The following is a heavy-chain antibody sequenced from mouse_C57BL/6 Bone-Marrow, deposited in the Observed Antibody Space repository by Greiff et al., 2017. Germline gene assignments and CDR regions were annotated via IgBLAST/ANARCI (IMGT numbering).Heavy chain of an antibody. J-gene: IGHJ4*01. Sequence: EVKLVEPGGGLVKPGGSLKLSCAASGFTFSSYAMSWVRQTPEKRLEWVATISDGGSYTYYPDNVKGRFTISRDNAKNNLYLQMSHLTSEDTAMYYCARDRLPGYYYAMDYWGQGTLVTVSS. V-gene: IGHV5-4*01. CDR1: GFTFSSYA. CDR3: ARDRLPGYYYAMDY. D-gene: IGHD1-2*01. CDR2: ISDGGSYT.